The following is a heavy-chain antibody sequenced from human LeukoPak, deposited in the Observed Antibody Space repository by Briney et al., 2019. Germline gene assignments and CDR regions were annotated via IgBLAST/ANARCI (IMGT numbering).Heavy chain of an antibody. CDR3: AKDRGTGTNNH. V-gene: IGHV3-23*01. J-gene: IGHJ4*02. Sequence: GGSLRLSCVASGFTFNSYVMSWVRQAPGKGLEWVSAISGSGGSTYYADSVKGRFTISRDNSNNTLYVQMSSLRAEDTAVYYCAKDRGTGTNNHWGQGTLGTVSS. D-gene: IGHD1-1*01. CDR2: ISGSGGST. CDR1: GFTFNSYV.